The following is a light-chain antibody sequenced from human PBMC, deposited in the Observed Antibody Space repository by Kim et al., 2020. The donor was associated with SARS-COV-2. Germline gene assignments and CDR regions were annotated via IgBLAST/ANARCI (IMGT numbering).Light chain of an antibody. J-gene: IGKJ4*01. CDR3: QQYNRWPLT. Sequence: EIVMTQSPATLSVSPGEGGTLSCRASENISNNLAWYQQIPGQAPRLLIYGASTRAAGIPARFSGSGSGTEFTLTISSLQAEDFAIFFCQQYNRWPLTFGGGTKVDIK. CDR2: GAS. V-gene: IGKV3-15*01. CDR1: ENISNN.